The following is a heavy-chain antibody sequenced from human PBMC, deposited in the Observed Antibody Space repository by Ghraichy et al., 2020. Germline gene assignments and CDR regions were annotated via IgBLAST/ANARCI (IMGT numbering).Heavy chain of an antibody. CDR3: ARDKGGHYYDSSGPYYYYGMDV. D-gene: IGHD3-22*01. J-gene: IGHJ6*02. CDR2: IYYSGST. V-gene: IGHV4-59*01. CDR1: GGSISSYY. Sequence: ETLSLTCTVSGGSISSYYWSWIRQPPGKGLEWIGYIYYSGSTNYNPSLKSRVTISVDTSKNQFSLKLSSVTAADTAVYYCARDKGGHYYDSSGPYYYYGMDVWGQGTTVTVSS.